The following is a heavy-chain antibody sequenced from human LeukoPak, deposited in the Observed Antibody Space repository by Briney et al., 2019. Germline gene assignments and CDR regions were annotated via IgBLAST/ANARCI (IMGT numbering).Heavy chain of an antibody. CDR2: ISHDGRNQ. D-gene: IGHD4-17*01. Sequence: GGSLRLSCAASGFTFRNYGMHWVRQAPGKGLEWVAVISHDGRNQYYADSVKGRFTISRDNSKNTLYLEMSSLRAADTAVYYCARWVDYGDYVDFYYYMDVWGKGTTVTVSS. CDR1: GFTFRNYG. V-gene: IGHV3-30*19. CDR3: ARWVDYGDYVDFYYYMDV. J-gene: IGHJ6*03.